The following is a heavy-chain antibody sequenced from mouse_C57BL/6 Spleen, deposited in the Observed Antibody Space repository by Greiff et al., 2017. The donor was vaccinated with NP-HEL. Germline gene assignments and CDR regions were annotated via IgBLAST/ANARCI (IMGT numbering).Heavy chain of an antibody. CDR2: IDPSDSYT. D-gene: IGHD3-3*01. V-gene: IGHV1-69*01. J-gene: IGHJ2*01. CDR1: GYTFTSYW. Sequence: QVQLQQPGAELVMPGASVKLSCKASGYTFTSYWMHWVKQRPGQGLEWIGEIDPSDSYTNYNQKFKGKSTLTVDKSSSTAYMQLSSLTSEDSAVYYCARLGQGGYWGQGTTLTVSS. CDR3: ARLGQGGY.